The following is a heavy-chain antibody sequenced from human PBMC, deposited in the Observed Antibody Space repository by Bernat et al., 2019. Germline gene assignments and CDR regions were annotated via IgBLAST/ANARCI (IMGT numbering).Heavy chain of an antibody. V-gene: IGHV3-30-3*01. CDR3: ARDHSAGETYYDILTADPES. J-gene: IGHJ4*02. CDR1: GFTFSTYA. D-gene: IGHD3-9*01. CDR2: IAYDGSSK. Sequence: QVQLVESGGGVVQPGRSLRLSCADSGFTFSTYAIHWVRQAPGKGLEWVAVIAYDGSSKSYAYSVKGRFPISSDNSKTTLYLQKKGLRAEDTAMYYCARDHSAGETYYDILTADPESWGRGPLVTVSS.